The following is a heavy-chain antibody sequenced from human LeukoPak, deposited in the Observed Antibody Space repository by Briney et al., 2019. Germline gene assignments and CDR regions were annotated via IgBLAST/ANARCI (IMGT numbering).Heavy chain of an antibody. CDR3: ARGAVAHYDS. J-gene: IGHJ5*01. V-gene: IGHV6-1*01. Sequence: SQTLPLTCAISGDSVSTNSAAWNWIRQSPSRGLEWLGRTYFRSKWYNDYAVSVKSRITINPDTSRNQFSLHLNFVTPEDTAVYYGARGAVAHYDSWGQGTLVTVSS. CDR1: GDSVSTNSAA. D-gene: IGHD6-19*01. CDR2: TYFRSKWYN.